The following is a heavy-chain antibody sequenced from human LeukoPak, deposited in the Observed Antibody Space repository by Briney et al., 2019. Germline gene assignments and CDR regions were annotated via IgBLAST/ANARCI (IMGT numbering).Heavy chain of an antibody. Sequence: SETLSLTCAVSGGSISSSSSICWTWVRQPPGKGLEWIGEIYHSGATNYNPSLKSRVTMLLDKSKNQFSLKLNSVTAADTAVYYCARNGGNSDYDYWGQGTLVTVSS. J-gene: IGHJ4*02. CDR2: IYHSGAT. CDR3: ARNGGNSDYDY. V-gene: IGHV4-4*02. D-gene: IGHD4-23*01. CDR1: GGSISSSSSIC.